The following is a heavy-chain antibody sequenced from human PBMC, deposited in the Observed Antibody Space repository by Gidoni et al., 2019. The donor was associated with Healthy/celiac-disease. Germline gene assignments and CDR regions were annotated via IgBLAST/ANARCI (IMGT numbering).Heavy chain of an antibody. CDR1: GYSFTSSW. J-gene: IGHJ5*02. CDR2: IYPGDADT. D-gene: IGHD3-10*01. CDR3: ARAVSVEWFGELFWFDP. Sequence: EVQLAQSGAEVKKPGESLKISCKGSGYSFTSSWIGWVRQRPGKGLEWMGIIYPGDADTIYSPSFQGQVTISADKSLSTAYLQWSSLKASDTAMYYCARAVSVEWFGELFWFDPWGQGTLVTVSS. V-gene: IGHV5-51*01.